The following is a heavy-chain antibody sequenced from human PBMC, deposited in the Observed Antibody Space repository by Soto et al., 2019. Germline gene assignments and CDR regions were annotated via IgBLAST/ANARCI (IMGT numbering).Heavy chain of an antibody. CDR1: GYSFTNNV. Sequence: VKVSCKASGYSFTNNVVSWVRQATGQGLEWMGWMNPGSGDTGYAQKFQGRVTMTRDISIATAYMELSSLRSDDTAIYYCARMATFGSLNWFDPWGQGTLVTVSS. V-gene: IGHV1-8*01. J-gene: IGHJ5*02. D-gene: IGHD3-16*01. CDR3: ARMATFGSLNWFDP. CDR2: MNPGSGDT.